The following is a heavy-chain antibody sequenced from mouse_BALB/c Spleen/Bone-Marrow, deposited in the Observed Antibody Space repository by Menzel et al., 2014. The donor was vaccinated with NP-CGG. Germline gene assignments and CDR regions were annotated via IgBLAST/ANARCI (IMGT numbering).Heavy chain of an antibody. CDR2: IHPNSGNT. CDR1: GYTFTSSW. D-gene: IGHD4-1*01. V-gene: IGHV1S130*01. J-gene: IGHJ2*01. CDR3: ARELGRGYCFDY. Sequence: GSVLVRPGASVKLSCKASGYTFTSSWMHWAKQRPGQGLEWIGEIHPNSGNTNYNEKFKGKATLTVDTSSSTACGDLSRLTSGDSAVYYGARELGRGYCFDYWGQGTALTXSS.